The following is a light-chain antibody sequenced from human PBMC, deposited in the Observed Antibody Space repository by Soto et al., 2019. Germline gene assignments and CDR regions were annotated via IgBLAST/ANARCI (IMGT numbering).Light chain of an antibody. Sequence: EIVVTQSPATLSLSPGERATLSCRTSQSVGSYLAWYQKKPGKAPRLLIYDASNRAAGIPARFSRSGSWGDFTLTISSLEPEDFAVFYCQQRSTWRPLSFGGGTQVEIK. V-gene: IGKV3-11*02. CDR2: DAS. CDR3: QQRSTWRPLS. CDR1: QSVGSY. J-gene: IGKJ4*01.